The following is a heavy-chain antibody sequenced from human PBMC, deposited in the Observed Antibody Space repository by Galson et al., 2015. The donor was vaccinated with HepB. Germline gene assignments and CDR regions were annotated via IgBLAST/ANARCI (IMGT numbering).Heavy chain of an antibody. Sequence: SVKVSCKASGYTFTSYGISWVRQAPGQGLEWMGWISAYNGNTNYAQKLQGRVTMTTDTSTSTAYMELRSLRSDDTAVYYCARGPGIAVAGTGYYYYYGMDVWGQGTTVTVSS. V-gene: IGHV1-18*01. CDR1: GYTFTSYG. D-gene: IGHD6-19*01. J-gene: IGHJ6*02. CDR3: ARGPGIAVAGTGYYYYYGMDV. CDR2: ISAYNGNT.